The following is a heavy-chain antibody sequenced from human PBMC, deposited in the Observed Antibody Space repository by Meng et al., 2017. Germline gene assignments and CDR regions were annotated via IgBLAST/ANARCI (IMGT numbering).Heavy chain of an antibody. Sequence: SCAASDFTFSSYEMNWDRPAPGKGLGCVSYIRSSGSTLYYAYSVKGRFTISIDNAKNSLYLQMNSLRAEYTAVYYCSRAAPILLRGVYSNLCDPWGQGTLVTVSS. CDR3: SRAAPILLRGVYSNLCDP. CDR1: DFTFSSYE. J-gene: IGHJ5*02. D-gene: IGHD3-10*01. V-gene: IGHV3-48*03. CDR2: IRSSGSTL.